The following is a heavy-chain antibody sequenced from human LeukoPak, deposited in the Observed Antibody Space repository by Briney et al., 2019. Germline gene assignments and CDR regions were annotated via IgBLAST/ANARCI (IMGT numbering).Heavy chain of an antibody. D-gene: IGHD3-10*01. CDR2: SYNSRST. V-gene: IGHV4-30-2*01. J-gene: IGHJ4*02. Sequence: PSQTLSLTCAVSGGSISSCGYSCSWIRQPPGKGLEWMWYSYNSRSTYYTQSLNSRVTISVDRSKNQFSLKLSSVTAADTAVYSCDRGGSSGYYFDYWGQGTLVTVSS. CDR1: GGSISSCGYS. CDR3: DRGGSSGYYFDY.